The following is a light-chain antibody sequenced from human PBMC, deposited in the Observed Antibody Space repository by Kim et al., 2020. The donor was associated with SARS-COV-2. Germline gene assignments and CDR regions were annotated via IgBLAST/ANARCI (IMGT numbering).Light chain of an antibody. Sequence: ASVGDRVTIPCRASQSISSYLNWYQQKPGKAPKLLIYAASSLQSRVPSRFSGSGSGTDFTLTISSLQPEDFATYYCQQSYSTPRTFGQGTTVDIK. CDR3: QQSYSTPRT. CDR2: AAS. CDR1: QSISSY. J-gene: IGKJ1*01. V-gene: IGKV1-39*01.